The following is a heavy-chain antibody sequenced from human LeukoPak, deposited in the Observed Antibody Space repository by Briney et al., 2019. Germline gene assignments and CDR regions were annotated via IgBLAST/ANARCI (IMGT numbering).Heavy chain of an antibody. V-gene: IGHV3-23*01. Sequence: GGSLRLSCAASGFTFSSYAVSWVRQAPGKGLEWVSAISGSGGSTYYADSVKGRFTISRDNSKNTLYLQINSLRVEDMSVYYCVRGGAARPDYWGQGTLVTVSS. CDR2: ISGSGGST. J-gene: IGHJ4*02. D-gene: IGHD6-6*01. CDR1: GFTFSSYA. CDR3: VRGGAARPDY.